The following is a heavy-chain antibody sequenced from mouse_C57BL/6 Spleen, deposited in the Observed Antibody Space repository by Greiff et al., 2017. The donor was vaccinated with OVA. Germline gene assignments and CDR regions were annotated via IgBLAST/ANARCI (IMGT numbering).Heavy chain of an antibody. D-gene: IGHD2-2*01. CDR1: GYTFTSYW. V-gene: IGHV1-50*01. J-gene: IGHJ2*01. Sequence: VQLQQPGAELVKPGASVKLSCKASGYTFTSYWMQWVKQRPGQGLEWIGEIDPSDSYTNYNQKFKGKATLTVDTSSSTAYMQLSSLTSEDSAVYYCARGDYYGYDRDFDYWGQGTTLTVSS. CDR2: IDPSDSYT. CDR3: ARGDYYGYDRDFDY.